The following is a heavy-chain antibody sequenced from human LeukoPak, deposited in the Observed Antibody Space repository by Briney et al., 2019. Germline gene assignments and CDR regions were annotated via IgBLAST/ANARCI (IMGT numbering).Heavy chain of an antibody. CDR3: ARSGMVRGIPLYYYMDV. Sequence: SETLSLTCTVSGGSISSSSYYWGWLRQPPGTGLEWIGSIYYSGSTYYNPSLKSRVTISVDTSKNQFSLELSSVTAADTAVYYCARSGMVRGIPLYYYMDVWGKGTTVTVSS. D-gene: IGHD3-10*01. J-gene: IGHJ6*03. CDR2: IYYSGST. V-gene: IGHV4-39*01. CDR1: GGSISSSSYY.